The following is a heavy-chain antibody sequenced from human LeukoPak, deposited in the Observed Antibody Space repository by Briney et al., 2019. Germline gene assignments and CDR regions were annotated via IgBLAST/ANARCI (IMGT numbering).Heavy chain of an antibody. CDR2: IRKDGGAK. V-gene: IGHV3-7*01. CDR1: GFPFSTYW. J-gene: IGHJ4*02. Sequence: GGSLRLSCAASGFPFSTYWMAWVRQAPGKGLDWVANIRKDGGAKFYAASVKGRFIISRDNAKNSLYLQMNNLSDEDTAVYYCASSHDSSGNDWGQGTLVTV. D-gene: IGHD3-22*01. CDR3: ASSHDSSGND.